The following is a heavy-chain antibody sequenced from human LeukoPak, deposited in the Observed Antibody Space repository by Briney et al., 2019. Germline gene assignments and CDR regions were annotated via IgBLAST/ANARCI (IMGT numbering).Heavy chain of an antibody. Sequence: SETLSLTCAVYGGSFSGYYWSWIRQPPGKGLEWIGEINHSGSTNYNPSLKSRVTISVDTSKNQFSLKLSSVTAADTAVYYCARVYYYDSSGYCFLDYWGQGTLVTVSS. D-gene: IGHD3-22*01. CDR3: ARVYYYDSSGYCFLDY. V-gene: IGHV4-34*01. CDR1: GGSFSGYY. CDR2: INHSGST. J-gene: IGHJ4*02.